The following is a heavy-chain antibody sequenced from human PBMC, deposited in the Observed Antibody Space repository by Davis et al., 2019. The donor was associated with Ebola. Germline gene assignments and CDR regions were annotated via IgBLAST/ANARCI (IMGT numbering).Heavy chain of an antibody. J-gene: IGHJ6*02. V-gene: IGHV4-39*01. CDR2: INHSGST. CDR3: ARGSLGMDV. CDR1: GGSISSSSYY. Sequence: SETLSLTCTVSGGSISSSSYYWGWIRQPPGKGLEWIGEINHSGSTNYNPALRTRVTISIDTSKNQFSLRLTSVTAADTAVYFCARGSLGMDVWGQGTTVIVSS.